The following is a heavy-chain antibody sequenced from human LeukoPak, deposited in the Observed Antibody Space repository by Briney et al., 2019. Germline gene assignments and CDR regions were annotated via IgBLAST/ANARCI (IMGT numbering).Heavy chain of an antibody. CDR1: GGSISSSSYY. CDR3: ARSPNSGYDPFDF. J-gene: IGHJ4*02. V-gene: IGHV4-39*01. CDR2: IYYSGST. D-gene: IGHD5-12*01. Sequence: SETLSLTCTVSGGSISSSSYYWGWIRQPPGKGLEWIGSIYYSGSTHYNPSLKSRVTISVDTSKNQFSLKLSSVTAADTAVYYCARSPNSGYDPFDFWGQGTLVTVSS.